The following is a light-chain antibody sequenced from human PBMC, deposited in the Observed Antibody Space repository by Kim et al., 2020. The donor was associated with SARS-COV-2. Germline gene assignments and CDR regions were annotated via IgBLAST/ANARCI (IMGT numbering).Light chain of an antibody. CDR2: YDS. CDR1: SVGSKS. J-gene: IGLJ2*01. Sequence: SYELTQPPSMSVAPGKTAGIPCGGDSVGSKSVHWYQQRPCQAPVLVIYYDSDRPSGIPERFSGSNSGNTATLTISRVEAGDEADYYCQVWDTSSYHVVFGGGTQLTVL. CDR3: QVWDTSSYHVV. V-gene: IGLV3-21*04.